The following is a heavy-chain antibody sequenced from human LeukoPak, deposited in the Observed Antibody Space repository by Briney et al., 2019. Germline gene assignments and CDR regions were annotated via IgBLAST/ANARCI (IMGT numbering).Heavy chain of an antibody. CDR2: INHSGST. V-gene: IGHV4-34*01. CDR3: ARRGESGWYYDF. CDR1: GGSFSGYY. J-gene: IGHJ4*02. Sequence: SETLSLTCAVYGGSFSGYYWSWIRQPPGKGLEWIGEINHSGSTNYNPSLKSRVTISVGTSKNQFSLKLSSVTAADTAVYYCARRGESGWYYDFWGQGTLVTVSS. D-gene: IGHD6-19*01.